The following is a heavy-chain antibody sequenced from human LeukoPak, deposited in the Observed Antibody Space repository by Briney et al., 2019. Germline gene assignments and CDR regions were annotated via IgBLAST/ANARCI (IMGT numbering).Heavy chain of an antibody. D-gene: IGHD6-19*01. CDR3: ARHVIQNSNGWYGFDY. Sequence: PGESLKISCKGSGYKFTSYWIAWVRQMPGKGLEWMGMIYPDDSDTRYSPSFQGHVTISADKSVSTAYLQWSSLKDSDTAMYYCARHVIQNSNGWYGFDYWGQGTLVTVSS. V-gene: IGHV5-51*01. CDR2: IYPDDSDT. CDR1: GYKFTSYW. J-gene: IGHJ4*02.